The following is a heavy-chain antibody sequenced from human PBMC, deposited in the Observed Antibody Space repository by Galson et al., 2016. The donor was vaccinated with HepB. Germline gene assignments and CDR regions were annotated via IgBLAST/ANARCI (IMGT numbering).Heavy chain of an antibody. CDR1: GFTFNTYS. J-gene: IGHJ4*02. CDR2: ISGTSTYI. Sequence: SLRLSCAASGFTFNTYSMNWVRQAPGEGLEWVSSISGTSTYIYYADSVKGRFTISRDNAKNSLYLQLNNVRAEDTAVYYCARDLRGMIRFFDWSTHFDSWCQGTRVTVSS. V-gene: IGHV3-21*01. CDR3: ARDLRGMIRFFDWSTHFDS. D-gene: IGHD3-9*01.